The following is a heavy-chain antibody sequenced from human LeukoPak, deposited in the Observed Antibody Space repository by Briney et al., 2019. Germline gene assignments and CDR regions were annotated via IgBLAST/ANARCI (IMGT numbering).Heavy chain of an antibody. D-gene: IGHD1-26*01. CDR3: ARRRGNSGSYDY. Sequence: PSETLSLTCTVSGGSISNYYWSWIRQPPGKGLEWIGHIYYSGSTKYNPSLKSRVTISVDTSKTQFSLKLSSVTAADTAVYYCARRRGNSGSYDYWGQGTLVTVSS. CDR2: IYYSGST. V-gene: IGHV4-59*08. CDR1: GGSISNYY. J-gene: IGHJ4*02.